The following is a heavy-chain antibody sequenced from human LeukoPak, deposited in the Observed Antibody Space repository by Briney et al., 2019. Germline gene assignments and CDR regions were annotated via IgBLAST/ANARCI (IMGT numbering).Heavy chain of an antibody. CDR2: INHSGST. Sequence: PSETLSLTCAVYGGSFSGYYWSWIRQPPGKGLEWIGEINHSGSTNYNPSLKSRVTISVGTSKNQFSLKLSSVTAADTAVYYCARGHKVGATRYYYYYMDVWGKGTTVTVSS. V-gene: IGHV4-34*01. D-gene: IGHD1-26*01. CDR3: ARGHKVGATRYYYYYMDV. J-gene: IGHJ6*03. CDR1: GGSFSGYY.